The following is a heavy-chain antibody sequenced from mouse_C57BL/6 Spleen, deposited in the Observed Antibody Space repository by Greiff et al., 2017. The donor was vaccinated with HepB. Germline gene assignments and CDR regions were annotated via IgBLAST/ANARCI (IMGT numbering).Heavy chain of an antibody. J-gene: IGHJ4*01. CDR3: ARRGDSYAMDY. CDR2: IYPGSGST. Sequence: QVQLKQPGAELVKPGASVKMSCKASGYTFTSYWITWVKQRPGQGLEWIGDIYPGSGSTNYNEKFKSKATLTVDTSSSTAYMQLSSLTSEDSAVYYCARRGDSYAMDYWGQGTSVTVSS. CDR1: GYTFTSYW. V-gene: IGHV1-55*01.